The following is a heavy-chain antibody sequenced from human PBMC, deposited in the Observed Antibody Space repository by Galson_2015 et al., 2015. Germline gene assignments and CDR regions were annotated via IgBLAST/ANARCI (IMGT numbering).Heavy chain of an antibody. V-gene: IGHV4-59*11. Sequence: LSLTCTVSGGSISSHYWGWIRQPPGKGLEWIGYIYYSGSTNYNPSLKSRVTISLDTSKNQFSLKLSSVTAADTAVYYCARESYYGVGWFDPWGQGTLVTVSS. J-gene: IGHJ5*02. CDR1: GGSISSHY. D-gene: IGHD1-26*01. CDR3: ARESYYGVGWFDP. CDR2: IYYSGST.